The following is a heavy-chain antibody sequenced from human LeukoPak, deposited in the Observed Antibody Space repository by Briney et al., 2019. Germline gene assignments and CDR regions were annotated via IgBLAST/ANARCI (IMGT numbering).Heavy chain of an antibody. J-gene: IGHJ6*03. Sequence: GGSLRLSCAASGFTFSSYSMNWVRQAPGKGLEWVSSISSSSSYIYYADSVKGRFTISRDNSKNTLYLQMNSLRAEDTAVYYCASLIVGATSYYYYMDVWGKGTTVTVSS. CDR1: GFTFSSYS. CDR3: ASLIVGATSYYYYMDV. CDR2: ISSSSSYI. D-gene: IGHD1-26*01. V-gene: IGHV3-21*01.